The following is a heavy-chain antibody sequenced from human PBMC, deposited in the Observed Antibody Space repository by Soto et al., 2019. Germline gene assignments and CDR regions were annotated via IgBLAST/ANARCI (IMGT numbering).Heavy chain of an antibody. CDR3: ARQGFGPLHGLVDV. J-gene: IGHJ6*02. CDR1: SGSISSYY. D-gene: IGHD3-10*01. CDR2: VHHSWGS. V-gene: IGHV4-59*08. Sequence: QVQLQESGPGLVKPWETMSLSCTVSSGSISSYYWSWLRQSPGKRMEWIGYVHHSWGSSYNPSLQRRVAISLDTSKSQFSLKVTSVPATDTAVYYCARQGFGPLHGLVDVWGQGTTVTVSS.